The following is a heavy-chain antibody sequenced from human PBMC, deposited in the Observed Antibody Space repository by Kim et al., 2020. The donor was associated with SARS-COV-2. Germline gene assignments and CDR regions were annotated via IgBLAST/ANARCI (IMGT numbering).Heavy chain of an antibody. CDR1: GGSISSYY. J-gene: IGHJ6*02. CDR2: IYYSGST. V-gene: IGHV4-59*01. Sequence: SETLSLTCTVSGGSISSYYWSWIRQPPGKGLEWIGYIYYSGSTNYNPSLKSRVTISVDTSKNQFSLKLSSVTAADTAVYYCATLIAAAGTSPGYYYYGMDVWGQGTTVTVSS. D-gene: IGHD6-13*01. CDR3: ATLIAAAGTSPGYYYYGMDV.